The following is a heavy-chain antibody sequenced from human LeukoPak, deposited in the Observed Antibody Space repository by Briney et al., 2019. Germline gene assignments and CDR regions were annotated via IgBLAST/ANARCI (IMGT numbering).Heavy chain of an antibody. V-gene: IGHV3-30-3*01. CDR3: ARLRMYSSGWLDAFDI. CDR1: GFTFSSYA. J-gene: IGHJ3*02. D-gene: IGHD6-19*01. Sequence: GGSLRLSCAASGFTFSSYAMHWVRQAPGEGLEWVAVISYDGSNKYYADSVKGRFTISRDNSKNTLYLQMNSLRAEDTAVYYCARLRMYSSGWLDAFDIWGQGTMVTVSS. CDR2: ISYDGSNK.